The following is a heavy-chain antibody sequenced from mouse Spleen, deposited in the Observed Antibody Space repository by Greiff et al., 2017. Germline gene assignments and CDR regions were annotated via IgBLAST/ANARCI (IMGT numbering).Heavy chain of an antibody. Sequence: VQLQQSGPGLVAPSQSLSITCTVSGFSLTSYDISWIRQPPGKGLEWLGVIWTGGGTNYNSAFMSRLSISKDNSKSQVFLKMNSLQTDDTAIYYCVRSSYDPYAMDYWGQGTSVTVSS. V-gene: IGHV2-9-2*01. CDR2: IWTGGGT. D-gene: IGHD2-3*01. CDR3: VRSSYDPYAMDY. CDR1: GFSLTSYD. J-gene: IGHJ4*01.